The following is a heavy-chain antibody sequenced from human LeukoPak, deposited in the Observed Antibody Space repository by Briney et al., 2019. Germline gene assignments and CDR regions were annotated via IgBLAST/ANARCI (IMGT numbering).Heavy chain of an antibody. CDR1: GFTFSSYG. CDR3: ARDMAVAGKTYAFDI. V-gene: IGHV3-33*01. CDR2: IWYDGSNK. D-gene: IGHD6-19*01. J-gene: IGHJ3*02. Sequence: GGSLRLSCAASGFTFSSYGMHWVRQAPGKGLEWVAVIWYDGSNKYYADSVKGRFTISRDNSKNTLYLQMNSLRAEDTAVYYCARDMAVAGKTYAFDIWGQGTMVTVSS.